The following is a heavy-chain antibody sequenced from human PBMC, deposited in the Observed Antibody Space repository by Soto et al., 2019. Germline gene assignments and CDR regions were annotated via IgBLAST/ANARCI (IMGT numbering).Heavy chain of an antibody. Sequence: EVQLVESGGGLVQPGESLKLSWSASGFTLSGSAVHLVRQASGKGLEWVGRIRSKTHNYATDYIASVKGRFTMSRDDSNNTAYLQMNGLKTDDTAGYYCTRSGGSYSFGYWGHGTLVNVSS. J-gene: IGHJ4*01. CDR2: IRSKTHNYAT. V-gene: IGHV3-73*02. CDR1: GFTLSGSA. CDR3: TRSGGSYSFGY. D-gene: IGHD1-26*01.